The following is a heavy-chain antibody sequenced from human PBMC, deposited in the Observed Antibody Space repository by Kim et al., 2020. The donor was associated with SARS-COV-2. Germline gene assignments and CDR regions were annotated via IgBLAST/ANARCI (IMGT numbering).Heavy chain of an antibody. Sequence: SETLSLTCTVSGGSISSGGYYWSWIRQHPGKGLEWIGYIYYSGSTYYNPSLKSRVTISVDTSKNQFSLKLSSVTAADTAVYYCARVIGGGSGYGGGNWFDPWGQGTLVTVSS. CDR1: GGSISSGGYY. CDR3: ARVIGGGSGYGGGNWFDP. V-gene: IGHV4-31*03. CDR2: IYYSGST. D-gene: IGHD5-12*01. J-gene: IGHJ5*02.